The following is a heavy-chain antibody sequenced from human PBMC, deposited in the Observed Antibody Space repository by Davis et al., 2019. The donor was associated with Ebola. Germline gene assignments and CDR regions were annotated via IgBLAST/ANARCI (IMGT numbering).Heavy chain of an antibody. Sequence: MPSETLSLTCPVSGDSNSSSYYYWSWVRQPPGKGLEWIGQITHRGNTNYNPALKSRVTMSIGASNKRFSLQLTSVTAADTAVYYWARGPNVYYDPSGNRLDNWGQGTLVSVSS. D-gene: IGHD3-22*01. V-gene: IGHV4-39*07. CDR3: ARGPNVYYDPSGNRLDN. CDR2: ITHRGNT. CDR1: GDSNSSSYYY. J-gene: IGHJ4*02.